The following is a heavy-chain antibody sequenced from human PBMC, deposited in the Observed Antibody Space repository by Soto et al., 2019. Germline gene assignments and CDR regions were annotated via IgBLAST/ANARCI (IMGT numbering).Heavy chain of an antibody. CDR2: ISSSSSYT. Sequence: GGSLRLSCAASGFTFSDYYMSWIRQPPGKGLEWVSYISSSSSYTNYADSVKGRFTISRDNAKNSLYLQMNSLRAEDTAVYYCARDAGDGYNPNWFDPWGQGTLVTVSS. D-gene: IGHD5-12*01. V-gene: IGHV3-11*06. CDR1: GFTFSDYY. J-gene: IGHJ5*02. CDR3: ARDAGDGYNPNWFDP.